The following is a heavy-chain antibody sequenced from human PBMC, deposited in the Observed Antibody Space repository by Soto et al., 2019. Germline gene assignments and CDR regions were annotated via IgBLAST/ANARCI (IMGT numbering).Heavy chain of an antibody. V-gene: IGHV4-59*12. CDR2: IYYSGST. J-gene: IGHJ5*02. Sequence: SETLSLTCTVSGGSISSYYWSWIRQPPGKGLEWIGYIYYSGSTNYNPSLKSRVTISVDTSKNQFSLKLSSVTAADTAVYYCARDRRDGYTDSWGQGTLVTVSS. CDR3: ARDRRDGYTDS. D-gene: IGHD5-12*01. CDR1: GGSISSYY.